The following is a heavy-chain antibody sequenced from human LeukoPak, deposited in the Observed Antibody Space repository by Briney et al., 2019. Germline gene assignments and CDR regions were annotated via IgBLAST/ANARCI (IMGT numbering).Heavy chain of an antibody. D-gene: IGHD1-26*01. Sequence: PSETLSLTCAVSGGSISSSNWWSWVRQHPGKGLEWIGEIYHSGSTNYNPSLKSRVTISVDKSKNQFSLKLSSVTAADTAVYYCARLSVIVGAALEYYYYYMAVWGQGTTVTVSS. J-gene: IGHJ6*03. CDR3: ARLSVIVGAALEYYYYYMAV. CDR1: GGSISSSNW. V-gene: IGHV4-4*02. CDR2: IYHSGST.